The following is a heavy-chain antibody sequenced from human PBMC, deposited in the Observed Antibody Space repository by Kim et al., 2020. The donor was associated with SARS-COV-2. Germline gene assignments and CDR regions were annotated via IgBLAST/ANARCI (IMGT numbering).Heavy chain of an antibody. J-gene: IGHJ4*02. V-gene: IGHV4-59*13. CDR1: GVSISGYY. Sequence: SETLSLTCSVSGVSISGYYWSWIRQSPGKGLEWIGDMDYNGNTKYNPSLKSRATISGDTSKKLFSLTLTSVTEADTAVYYCARTYSTRWYYWGYWVQGT. D-gene: IGHD6-13*01. CDR3: ARTYSTRWYYWGY. CDR2: MDYNGNT.